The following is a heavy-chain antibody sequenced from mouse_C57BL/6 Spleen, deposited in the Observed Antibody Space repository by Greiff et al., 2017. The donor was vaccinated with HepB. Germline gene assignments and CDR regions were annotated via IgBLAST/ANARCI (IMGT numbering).Heavy chain of an antibody. Sequence: QVQLKESGAELVRPGASVKLFCKASGYTFTDYYINWVKQRPGQGLEWIARIYPGSGNTYYNEKFKGKATLTAEKSSSTAYMQLSSLTSEDSAVYFCARRDSNYEYYYAMDYWGQGTSVTVSS. CDR3: ARRDSNYEYYYAMDY. CDR2: IYPGSGNT. V-gene: IGHV1-76*01. J-gene: IGHJ4*01. D-gene: IGHD2-5*01. CDR1: GYTFTDYY.